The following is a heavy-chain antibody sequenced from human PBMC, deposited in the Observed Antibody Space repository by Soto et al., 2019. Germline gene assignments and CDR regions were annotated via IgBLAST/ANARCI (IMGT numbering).Heavy chain of an antibody. J-gene: IGHJ4*01. V-gene: IGHV3-11*01. CDR2: ISNSGRTI. CDR3: ARERGDIVAH. Sequence: GGSLRLSCAASGFSFSDDYMSWIRQAPGKGLEWVSYISNSGRTISYVDSVKGRFTISRDNAKNSLYLQMTGLRAEDTAVYYCARERGDIVAHWGHGTLVTVSS. D-gene: IGHD2-15*01. CDR1: GFSFSDDY.